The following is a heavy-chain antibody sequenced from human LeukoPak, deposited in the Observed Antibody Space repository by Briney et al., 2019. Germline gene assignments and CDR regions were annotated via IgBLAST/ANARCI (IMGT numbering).Heavy chain of an antibody. CDR3: AKDIVATIGWGFDY. V-gene: IGHV3-9*01. CDR2: ISWKSGSI. Sequence: GGSLRLSCAASGFTFDDYAMHWVRQAPGKGLEWVSGISWKSGSIGYADSVKGRFTISRDNAKNSLYLQMNSLRAEDTALYYCAKDIVATIGWGFDYWGQGTLVTVSS. CDR1: GFTFDDYA. J-gene: IGHJ4*02. D-gene: IGHD5-12*01.